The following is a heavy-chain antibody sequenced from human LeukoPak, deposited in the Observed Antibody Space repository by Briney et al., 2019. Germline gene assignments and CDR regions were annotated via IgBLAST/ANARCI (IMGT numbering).Heavy chain of an antibody. V-gene: IGHV3-23*01. CDR3: ARLPVGPTTRGAFDI. J-gene: IGHJ3*02. D-gene: IGHD1-26*01. CDR2: ISGSGGST. Sequence: GGSLRLSCAASGFTFSSYAMSWVRQAPGKGLEWVSAISGSGGSTYYADSVKGRFTISRDNSKNTLYLQMNSLRAEDTAVYYCARLPVGPTTRGAFDIWGQGTILTVSS. CDR1: GFTFSSYA.